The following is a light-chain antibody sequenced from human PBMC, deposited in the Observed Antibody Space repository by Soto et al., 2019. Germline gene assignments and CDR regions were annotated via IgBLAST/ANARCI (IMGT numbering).Light chain of an antibody. Sequence: SYELTQPPSVSVSPGQTASITCSGDYLGNKYASWYQQKPGQSPMLVIYQDTKRPSGIPERFSGSNSGKTATLTISGTQAMDEADYYCQAWDPSNVVFGGATKLTVL. CDR2: QDT. CDR1: YLGNKY. J-gene: IGLJ3*02. V-gene: IGLV3-1*01. CDR3: QAWDPSNVV.